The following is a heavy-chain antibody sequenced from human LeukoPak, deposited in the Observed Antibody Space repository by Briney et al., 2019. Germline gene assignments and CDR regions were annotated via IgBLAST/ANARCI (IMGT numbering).Heavy chain of an antibody. D-gene: IGHD2-15*01. Sequence: SETLSLTCTVSGGSISSYYWSWIRQPPGKGLEWIGYIYYSGSTNYNPSLKSRVTISVDTSKNQFSLKLSSVTAADTAVYYCARLGYCSGGSCDGGNYWGQGTLVTVSS. V-gene: IGHV4-59*08. J-gene: IGHJ4*02. CDR2: IYYSGST. CDR1: GGSISSYY. CDR3: ARLGYCSGGSCDGGNY.